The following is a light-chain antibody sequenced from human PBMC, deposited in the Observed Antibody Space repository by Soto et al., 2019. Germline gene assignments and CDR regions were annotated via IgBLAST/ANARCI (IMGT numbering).Light chain of an antibody. CDR1: QSISDY. J-gene: IGKJ3*01. V-gene: IGKV1-39*01. CDR2: GAS. CDR3: QQSYSFPLT. Sequence: DIQMTQSPSSLSASVGDRVAITCRSSQSISDYLNWYQQKPGKALKRVIYGASNLQSGVPPRFSGSGSGSEFTLTISGLQPDDSAMYLCQQSYSFPLTFGPGTKVDV.